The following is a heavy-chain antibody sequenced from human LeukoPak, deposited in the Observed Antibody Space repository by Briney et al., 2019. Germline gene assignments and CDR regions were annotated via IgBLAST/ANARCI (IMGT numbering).Heavy chain of an antibody. Sequence: TLSLTCTVSGGSISSHSYYWSWIRQPAGKGLEWIGRIYTSGSTNYNPSLKSRVTMSVDTSKNQFSLKLSSVTAADTAVYYCARALGYGDEEWFDPWGQGTLVTVSS. D-gene: IGHD4-17*01. J-gene: IGHJ5*02. CDR3: ARALGYGDEEWFDP. V-gene: IGHV4-61*02. CDR1: GGSISSHSYY. CDR2: IYTSGST.